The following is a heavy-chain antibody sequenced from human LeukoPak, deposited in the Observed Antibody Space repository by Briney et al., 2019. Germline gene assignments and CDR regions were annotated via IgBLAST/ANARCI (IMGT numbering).Heavy chain of an antibody. CDR2: ISAYNGNT. D-gene: IGHD3-16*02. CDR3: ARDRDMITFGGVIADY. J-gene: IGHJ4*02. V-gene: IGHV1-18*04. CDR1: GYTFTRYG. Sequence: ASVTVSCKASGYTFTRYGISWVRQAPGQGLEWMGWISAYNGNTNYAQQLQGRVTMTTDTSTSTAYMELRSLRSDDTAVYYCARDRDMITFGGVIADYWGQGTLVTVSS.